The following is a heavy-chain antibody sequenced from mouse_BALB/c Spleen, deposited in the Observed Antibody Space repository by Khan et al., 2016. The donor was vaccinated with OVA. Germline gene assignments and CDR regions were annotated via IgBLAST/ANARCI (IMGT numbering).Heavy chain of an antibody. CDR3: ARPPYFSYTLDY. V-gene: IGHV9-3-1*01. Sequence: QIQLVQSGPELTKPGETVKISCKASGYTFTNYGMNWVKQSPGKALKWMGWINTYTGESTYADDFKGRFAFSLETSANTAYLQINNLKNEDTATDFCARPPYFSYTLDYWGQGTTVTVSS. CDR2: INTYTGES. J-gene: IGHJ4*01. CDR1: GYTFTNYG.